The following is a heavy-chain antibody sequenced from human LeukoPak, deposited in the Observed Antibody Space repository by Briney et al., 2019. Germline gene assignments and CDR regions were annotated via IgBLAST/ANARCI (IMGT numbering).Heavy chain of an antibody. CDR3: AREVEDSSGYYPDYFDY. V-gene: IGHV4-31*03. J-gene: IGHJ4*02. Sequence: SETLSLTCTVSGGSISSGGYYWSWIRQHPGKGLEWIGYIYYSGSTYYNPSLKSRVTISVDTSKNQFSLKLSSVTAADTAVYYCAREVEDSSGYYPDYFDYWGQGTLVTVSS. CDR2: IYYSGST. CDR1: GGSISSGGYY. D-gene: IGHD3-22*01.